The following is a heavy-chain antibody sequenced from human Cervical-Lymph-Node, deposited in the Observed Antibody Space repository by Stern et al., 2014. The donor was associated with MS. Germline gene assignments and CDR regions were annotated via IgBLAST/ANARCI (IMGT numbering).Heavy chain of an antibody. CDR2: IWFDGTNE. J-gene: IGHJ4*02. CDR1: GFAFSRHG. D-gene: IGHD2-21*02. CDR3: AAEKGACSGDDCHVTFDS. V-gene: IGHV3-33*03. Sequence: VQLVQSGGGVIQPGRSLRLSCAASGFAFSRHGMHWVRQVPGKGLEWVAVIWFDGTNEKYEDSVKGRFTIGRDNSKNSLYLQMNNRRVEDTAIYYGAAEKGACSGDDCHVTFDSWGQGTLVTVSS.